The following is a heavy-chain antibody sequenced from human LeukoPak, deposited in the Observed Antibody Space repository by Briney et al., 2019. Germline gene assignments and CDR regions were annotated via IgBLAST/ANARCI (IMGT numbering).Heavy chain of an antibody. Sequence: SETLSLSCTVSGGSISSYYWSWIRQPAGKGLEWLGRIYTSGSTKYNPSLKSRVTISVYKSKNQFSLKLSCVTAADTAVYYCARGAAAAGTDYWGQGTLVTVSS. CDR3: ARGAAAAGTDY. CDR1: GGSISSYY. CDR2: IYTSGST. D-gene: IGHD6-13*01. V-gene: IGHV4-4*07. J-gene: IGHJ4*02.